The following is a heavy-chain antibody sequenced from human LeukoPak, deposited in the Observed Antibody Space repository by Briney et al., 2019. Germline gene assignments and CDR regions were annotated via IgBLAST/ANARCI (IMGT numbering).Heavy chain of an antibody. CDR2: IYSGVST. D-gene: IGHD2-15*01. J-gene: IGHJ4*02. V-gene: IGHV3-53*01. CDR3: ASSLAHGCSGGSCYYFDY. Sequence: GGSLRLSCAASGVTVSSNYMSWVREAPGEGVGWVSVIYSGVSTYYAESVKGRFTISRDNSKNTLYLQMNSLRADDTAVYYCASSLAHGCSGGSCYYFDYWGQGTLVTVSS. CDR1: GVTVSSNY.